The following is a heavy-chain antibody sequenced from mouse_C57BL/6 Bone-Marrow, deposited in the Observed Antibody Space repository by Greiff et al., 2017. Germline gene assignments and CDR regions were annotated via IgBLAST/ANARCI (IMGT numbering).Heavy chain of an antibody. CDR3: ARGVYYYGRVGFAY. J-gene: IGHJ3*01. D-gene: IGHD1-1*01. V-gene: IGHV1-55*01. Sequence: QVQLQQSGAELVKPGASVKMSCKASGYTFTSYWITWVKQRPGQGLEWIGDIYPGSGSTNYNEKFKSKATLTVDTSSSTAYMQLSSLTSEDSAVYYCARGVYYYGRVGFAYWGQGTLVTVSA. CDR1: GYTFTSYW. CDR2: IYPGSGST.